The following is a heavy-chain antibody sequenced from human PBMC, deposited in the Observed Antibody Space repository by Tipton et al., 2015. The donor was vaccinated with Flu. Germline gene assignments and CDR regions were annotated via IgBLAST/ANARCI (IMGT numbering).Heavy chain of an antibody. CDR3: ARLASVNWFDP. CDR2: MFYSGST. V-gene: IGHV4-59*08. Sequence: TLSLTCTVSRSSINSYYWSWIRQPPGKGPEVIGYMFYSGSTNYNPSLKSRVTISIDTSKDLFSLKLTPVTAADTAVYYCARLASVNWFDPWGQGTLVTVSS. CDR1: RSSINSYY. J-gene: IGHJ5*02.